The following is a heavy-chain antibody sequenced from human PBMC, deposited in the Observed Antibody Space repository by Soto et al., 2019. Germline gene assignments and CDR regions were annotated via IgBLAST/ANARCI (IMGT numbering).Heavy chain of an antibody. Sequence: EVQLVVSGGGLVQPGGSLRLSCAASGFTFSTYWMHWVRQAPGKGLVWVSRLDNDGTNTRYADSVKGRFTVSRDNGKNTVYLQMDSLRAEDTAVYYCARDGGTYFDYWGQGTLVTVSS. J-gene: IGHJ4*02. D-gene: IGHD3-16*01. CDR2: LDNDGTNT. CDR3: ARDGGTYFDY. V-gene: IGHV3-74*01. CDR1: GFTFSTYW.